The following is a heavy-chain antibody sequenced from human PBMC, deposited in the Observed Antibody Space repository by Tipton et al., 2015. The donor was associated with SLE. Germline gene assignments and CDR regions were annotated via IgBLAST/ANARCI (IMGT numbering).Heavy chain of an antibody. CDR3: ARTRTTDYYYYYMDV. V-gene: IGHV3-23*03. Sequence: QLVQSGGGLVKPGGSLRLSCAASGFIFSDYSMNWVRQAPGKGLEWVSFVYAGGGGPYYADSVKGRFIVSRDSSKGTLSLEMNSLRAEDTAVYYCARTRTTDYYYYYMDVWGRGTTVTVAS. CDR2: VYAGGGGP. J-gene: IGHJ6*03. CDR1: GFIFSDYS. D-gene: IGHD4-11*01.